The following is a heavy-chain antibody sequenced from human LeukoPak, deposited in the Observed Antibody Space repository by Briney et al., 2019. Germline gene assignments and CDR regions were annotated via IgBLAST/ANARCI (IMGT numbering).Heavy chain of an antibody. D-gene: IGHD1-14*01. CDR1: GYSISSGYY. CDR2: IYHSGST. CDR3: ARRPAIAGWFDP. Sequence: PSETLSLTCTVSGYSISSGYYWGWIRQPPGKGLEWIGSIYHSGSTYYNPSLKSRVTISVDTSKNQFSLKLSSVTAADTAVYYCARRPAIAGWFDPWGLGTLVNVSS. J-gene: IGHJ5*02. V-gene: IGHV4-38-2*02.